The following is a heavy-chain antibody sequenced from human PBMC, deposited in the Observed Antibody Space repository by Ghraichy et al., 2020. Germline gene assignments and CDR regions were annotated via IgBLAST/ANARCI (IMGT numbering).Heavy chain of an antibody. CDR2: ISGSGGST. J-gene: IGHJ5*02. Sequence: SWGGQAPGKGGEGVAAISGSGGSTDDADAVKGRFTISRDNTKNPLYLQMNSLSAEDTAVYYCAKNNRQQLVFGFDPWGQGTLVTVSS. V-gene: IGHV3-23*01. D-gene: IGHD6-13*01. CDR3: AKNNRQQLVFGFDP.